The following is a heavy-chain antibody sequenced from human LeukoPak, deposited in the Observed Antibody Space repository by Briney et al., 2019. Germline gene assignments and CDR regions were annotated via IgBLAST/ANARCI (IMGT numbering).Heavy chain of an antibody. Sequence: SETLSLTCTVSGGSISSYYWSWIRQPPGKGLEWIGYIYYSGSTNYNPSLKSRVTISVDTSKNQFSLKLSSVTAADTAVYYCARWTLNYVDFDYWGQGTLVTVSS. CDR3: ARWTLNYVDFDY. CDR2: IYYSGST. V-gene: IGHV4-59*01. D-gene: IGHD1-7*01. CDR1: GGSISSYY. J-gene: IGHJ4*02.